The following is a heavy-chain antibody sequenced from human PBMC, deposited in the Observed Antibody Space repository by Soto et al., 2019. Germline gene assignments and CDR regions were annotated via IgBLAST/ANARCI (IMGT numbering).Heavy chain of an antibody. CDR3: VKGYWKGDV. CDR1: GFTFSTYA. D-gene: IGHD1-1*01. J-gene: IGHJ6*02. V-gene: IGHV3-23*01. Sequence: EVQLLESGGGLVQPGGSLRLSCAASGFTFSTYAMNWVRQAPGNGLEWVSAISGSGGSIHYADSVKGRFIISRDNSKTTLYLQMNSLRDEDTAVYHCVKGYWKGDVWGQGTTVTVSS. CDR2: ISGSGGSI.